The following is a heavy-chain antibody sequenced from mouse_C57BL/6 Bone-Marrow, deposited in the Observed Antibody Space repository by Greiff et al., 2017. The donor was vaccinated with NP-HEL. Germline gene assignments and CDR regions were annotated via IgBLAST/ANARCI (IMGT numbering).Heavy chain of an antibody. V-gene: IGHV12-3*01. D-gene: IGHD1-1*01. Sequence: VQLQQSGPGLVKPSQSLFLTCSITGFPITSGYYWIWIRQSPGKPLEWMGYITHSGETFYNPSLQSPISITRETSKNQFFLQLNSVTTEDTAMYYCAGVGFYYGSSYWYFDVWGTGTTVTVSS. J-gene: IGHJ1*03. CDR2: ITHSGET. CDR1: GFPITSGYY. CDR3: AGVGFYYGSSYWYFDV.